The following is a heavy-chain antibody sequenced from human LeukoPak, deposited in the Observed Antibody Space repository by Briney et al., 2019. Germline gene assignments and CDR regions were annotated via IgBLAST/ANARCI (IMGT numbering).Heavy chain of an antibody. D-gene: IGHD6-25*01. CDR1: GFTFSDSF. Sequence: PGGSLRLSCEASGFTFSDSFMSWIRQAPGKGLAWIAYISGRSGTTHYADSVKGRFTISRDNAKSSLFLQMDSLRAEDTAVYYCARHSQRLVFSPFDFWGQGSVVTVSS. V-gene: IGHV3-11*01. J-gene: IGHJ4*02. CDR3: ARHSQRLVFSPFDF. CDR2: ISGRSGTT.